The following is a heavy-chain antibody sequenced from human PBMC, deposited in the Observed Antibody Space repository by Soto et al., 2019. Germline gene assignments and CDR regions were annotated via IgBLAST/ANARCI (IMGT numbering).Heavy chain of an antibody. Sequence: GGSLRLSCAASGFTFSSYAMHWVRQAPGKGLEWVAVISYDGSNKYYADSVKGRFTIYRDNSKNTLYLQMNSLKAEDTAVYYCARDTADIVVVVAATLYYYGMDVWGQGTTVTVSS. V-gene: IGHV3-30-3*01. CDR2: ISYDGSNK. J-gene: IGHJ6*02. D-gene: IGHD2-15*01. CDR1: GFTFSSYA. CDR3: ARDTADIVVVVAATLYYYGMDV.